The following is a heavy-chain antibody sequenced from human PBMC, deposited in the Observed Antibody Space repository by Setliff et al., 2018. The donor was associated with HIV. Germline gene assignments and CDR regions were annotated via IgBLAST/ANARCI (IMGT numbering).Heavy chain of an antibody. V-gene: IGHV1-69*10. J-gene: IGHJ1*01. D-gene: IGHD4-17*01. CDR3: ARDHGMWDYGGNFLLREYFHR. CDR1: GGTFNNDA. Sequence: SVKVSCKASGGTFNNDAISWVRQAPGQGLEWMGGIVPVLGITNYSPKFQGRVTLTTDESTTTAYMDLSSLRSDDTAVYYCARDHGMWDYGGNFLLREYFHRWRQRTLVTV. CDR2: IVPVLGIT.